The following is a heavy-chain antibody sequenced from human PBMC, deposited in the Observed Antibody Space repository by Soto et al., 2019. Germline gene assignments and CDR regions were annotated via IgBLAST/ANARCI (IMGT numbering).Heavy chain of an antibody. Sequence: QVQLVQSGAEVKKPGSSVKVSCKASGGTFRSNGISWVRQAPGQGLEWLGGIITIVHTASYEQTVRGRVTITAAESTTTDYMELSSLGSEDSAVYYCAMITMIHSFDPWGQGTLVTVSS. D-gene: IGHD3-22*01. J-gene: IGHJ5*02. CDR3: AMITMIHSFDP. CDR1: GGTFRSNG. V-gene: IGHV1-69*01. CDR2: IITIVHTA.